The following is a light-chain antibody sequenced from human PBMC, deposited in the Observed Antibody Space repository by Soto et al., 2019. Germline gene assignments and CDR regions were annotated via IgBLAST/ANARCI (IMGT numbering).Light chain of an antibody. Sequence: QAVVTQPASVSGSPGQSITISCTGTNSDIGGYDYVSWYQHHPGKAPRLLIYDVNNWPSGVSDRFSGSKSGNTASLTISGLQAEDEAVYYCSSYTTTTPVVFGGGTKLTVL. J-gene: IGLJ2*01. CDR1: NSDIGGYDY. V-gene: IGLV2-14*03. CDR3: SSYTTTTPVV. CDR2: DVN.